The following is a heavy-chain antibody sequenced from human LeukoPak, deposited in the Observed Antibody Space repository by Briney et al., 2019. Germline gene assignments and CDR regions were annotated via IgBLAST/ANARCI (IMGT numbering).Heavy chain of an antibody. J-gene: IGHJ4*02. CDR2: INHSGST. D-gene: IGHD6-13*01. CDR1: GGSISSGSYY. Sequence: PSETLSLTCTVSGGSISSGSYYWSWLRQPPGKGLEWIGEINHSGSTNYNPSLKSRVTISVDTSKNQFSLKLSSVTAADTAVYYCARHGPSFYSSSTFDYWGQGTLVTVSS. CDR3: ARHGPSFYSSSTFDY. V-gene: IGHV4-39*01.